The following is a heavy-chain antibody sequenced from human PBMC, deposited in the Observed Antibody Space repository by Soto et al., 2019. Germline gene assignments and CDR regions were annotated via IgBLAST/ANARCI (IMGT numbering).Heavy chain of an antibody. CDR3: AKVSSSWYGIGFDY. CDR1: GFTFSSYA. V-gene: IGHV3-23*01. CDR2: IGGSGGST. J-gene: IGHJ4*02. Sequence: GSLRLSCAASGFTFSSYAMSWVRQAPGKGLEWVSAIGGSGGSTYYADSVKGRFTISRDNSKNTLYLQMNSLRAEDTAVYYCAKVSSSWYGIGFDYWGQGTLVTVSS. D-gene: IGHD6-13*01.